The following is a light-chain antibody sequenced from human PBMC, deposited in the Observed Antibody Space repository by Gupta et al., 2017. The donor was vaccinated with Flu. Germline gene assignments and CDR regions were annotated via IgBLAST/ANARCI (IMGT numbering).Light chain of an antibody. CDR1: QSVSSSY. J-gene: IGKJ1*01. CDR3: QQYGTGT. V-gene: IGKV3-20*01. Sequence: EIVLTQSPGTLSLSPGERATLSCRASQSVSSSYLAWYQQKPGQAPRLLIYGASSRATGIPDRFRGSGSGTDFTLTISRLEPEDFAVYYCQQYGTGTFGQGTKVEIK. CDR2: GAS.